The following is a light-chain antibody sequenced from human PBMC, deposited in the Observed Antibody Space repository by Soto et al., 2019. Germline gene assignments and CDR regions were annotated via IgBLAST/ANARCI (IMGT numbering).Light chain of an antibody. J-gene: IGKJ1*01. CDR3: QQYGSSGT. V-gene: IGKV3-20*01. CDR1: QSVGSSY. CDR2: GAS. Sequence: EIVLTQSPCTLSLSTGERATLSCRASQSVGSSYLAWYQQKPGQAPRLLIYGASSRATGIPDRFSGSGSGTDFTLTISRLEPEDFAVYYCQQYGSSGTFGQGTKVDVK.